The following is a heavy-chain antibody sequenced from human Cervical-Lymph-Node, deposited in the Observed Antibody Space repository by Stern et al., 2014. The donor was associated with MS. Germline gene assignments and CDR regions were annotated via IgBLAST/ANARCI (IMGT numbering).Heavy chain of an antibody. Sequence: QVQLQESGPGLVKPSETLSLTCTVSGDSSRRYIWSWVRQAPGKGLEWIGYIDDSGTTDYNPSLKSRVTLSVDTSKNQFSLKLISMTAADTAVYYCANHGGRLQLSDWGQGTLVIVSS. CDR1: GDSSRRYI. J-gene: IGHJ4*02. V-gene: IGHV4-59*03. CDR3: ANHGGRLQLSD. CDR2: IDDSGTT. D-gene: IGHD5-24*01.